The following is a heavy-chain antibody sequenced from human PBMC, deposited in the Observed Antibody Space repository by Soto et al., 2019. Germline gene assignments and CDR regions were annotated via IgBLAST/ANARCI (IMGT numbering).Heavy chain of an antibody. CDR1: GFMFSAYT. Sequence: GGSLRLSCAASGFMFSAYTMNWVRQAPGKGLEWLSSISDDSSYIDYADSLRGRFTVSRDNARNSLYLQIDSLGVEDTAVYYCATPYYFNHWGPGTLVTVST. CDR3: ATPYYFNH. J-gene: IGHJ1*01. CDR2: ISDDSSYI. V-gene: IGHV3-21*06. D-gene: IGHD3-16*01.